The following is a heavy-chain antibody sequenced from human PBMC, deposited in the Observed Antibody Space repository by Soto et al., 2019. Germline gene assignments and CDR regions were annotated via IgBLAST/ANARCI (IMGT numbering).Heavy chain of an antibody. CDR1: GFTFSSYA. D-gene: IGHD2-2*02. Sequence: EVQLLESGGGLVQPGGSLRLSCAATGFTFSSYAMNWLRQAPGKGLEWVSTISGSGGSTYYAHTSTYYADSVKGRFTISIDNSKTTLYLQMNSLRAEDTAVYYCAKVGGTSHPPIPVDYWGQGTLVTVSS. J-gene: IGHJ4*02. CDR3: AKVGGTSHPPIPVDY. CDR2: ISGSGGSTYYAHTST. V-gene: IGHV3-23*01.